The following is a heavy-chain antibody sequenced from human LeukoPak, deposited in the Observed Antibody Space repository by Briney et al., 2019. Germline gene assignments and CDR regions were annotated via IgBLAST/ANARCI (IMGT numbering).Heavy chain of an antibody. J-gene: IGHJ4*02. V-gene: IGHV3-48*01. CDR1: GFPFTNNP. D-gene: IGHD5-18*01. CDR2: ISNDITTT. Sequence: PGGSLRLSCVVSGFPFTNNPMNWVRQAPGEGLEWVSYISNDITTTYYAESVKGRFTISRDNAKNSLYLQMNSLRVEDTAVYYCARDGGNSYEIDYWGQGILVTVSS. CDR3: ARDGGNSYEIDY.